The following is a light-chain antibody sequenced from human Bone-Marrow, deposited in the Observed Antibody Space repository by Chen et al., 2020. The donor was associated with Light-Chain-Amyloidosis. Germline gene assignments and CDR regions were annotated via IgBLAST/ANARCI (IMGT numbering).Light chain of an antibody. CDR3: QVWDRSSGRPV. V-gene: IGLV3-21*02. Sequence: SYVLTQPSSVSVAPGQTATIACGGNNTGSTSVHWYQQTPGQAPLLVVYDDSYRPSGIPERLAGSSSGNTATLTSSRVEAGDEADYYCQVWDRSSGRPVFGGGTKLTVL. CDR2: DDS. CDR1: NTGSTS. J-gene: IGLJ3*02.